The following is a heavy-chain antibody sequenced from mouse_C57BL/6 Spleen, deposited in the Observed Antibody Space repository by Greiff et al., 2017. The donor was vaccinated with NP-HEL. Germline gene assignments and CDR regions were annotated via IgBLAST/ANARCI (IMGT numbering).Heavy chain of an antibody. CDR2: IYPGGGYT. V-gene: IGHV1-63*01. Sequence: VQLQQSGAELVRPGTSVKMSCKASGYTFTNYWIGWAKQRPGHGLEWIGDIYPGGGYTNYNEKFKGKATLTADKSSSTAYMQFSSLTSEDSAIYYCAREGDGYDGYFDYWGQGTTLTVSS. CDR3: AREGDGYDGYFDY. D-gene: IGHD2-2*01. CDR1: GYTFTNYW. J-gene: IGHJ2*01.